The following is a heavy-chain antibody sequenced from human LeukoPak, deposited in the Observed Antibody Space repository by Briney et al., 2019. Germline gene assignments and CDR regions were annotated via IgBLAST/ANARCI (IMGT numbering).Heavy chain of an antibody. D-gene: IGHD3-22*01. V-gene: IGHV3-21*01. Sequence: PGGSLRLSCTASGFTFSSYSMNWVRQAPGKGLEWVSSISSNSNYIYYADSVKGRFTISRDNAKNSLYLQMNSLRVEDTAVYYCASNYDSSGYLFDYWGQGTLVTVSS. J-gene: IGHJ4*02. CDR2: ISSNSNYI. CDR3: ASNYDSSGYLFDY. CDR1: GFTFSSYS.